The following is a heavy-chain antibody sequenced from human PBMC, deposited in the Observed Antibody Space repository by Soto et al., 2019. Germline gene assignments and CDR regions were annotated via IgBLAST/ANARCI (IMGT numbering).Heavy chain of an antibody. CDR3: ATRETDYGSN. CDR1: GFTFSSYA. V-gene: IGHV3-30-3*01. CDR2: ISYDGSNK. D-gene: IGHD4-17*01. Sequence: QVQLVESGGGVVQPGRSLRLSCAASGFTFSSYAMHWVRQAPGKGLEWVAVISYDGSNKYYADSVKGRFTISRDNSKNTLYLQMNSLRAEDTAVYYCATRETDYGSNWGQGTLVTVSS. J-gene: IGHJ4*02.